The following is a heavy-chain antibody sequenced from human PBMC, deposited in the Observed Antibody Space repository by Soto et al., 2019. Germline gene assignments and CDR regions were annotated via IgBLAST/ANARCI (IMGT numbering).Heavy chain of an antibody. Sequence: GGSLRLSCAASGFTFSNAWMNWVRQAPGKGLEWVGRIKSKTDGGTTDYAAPVKGRFTISRDDSKNTLYLQMNSLKTEDTAVYYCTTDDMGELSFYYYYGMDVWGQGTTVTVSS. V-gene: IGHV3-15*07. D-gene: IGHD3-16*02. J-gene: IGHJ6*02. CDR3: TTDDMGELSFYYYYGMDV. CDR1: GFTFSNAW. CDR2: IKSKTDGGTT.